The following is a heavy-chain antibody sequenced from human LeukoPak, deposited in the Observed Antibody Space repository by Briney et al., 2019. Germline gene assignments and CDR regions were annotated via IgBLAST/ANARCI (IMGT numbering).Heavy chain of an antibody. J-gene: IGHJ4*02. CDR1: GFTFSSYS. CDR2: ISGSGEFI. CDR3: ARDDSHGYHFFDS. D-gene: IGHD3-22*01. Sequence: GGSLRLSCAASGFTFSSYSMNWIRQTPGKGLEWVSSISGSGEFIYYVDSVRGRFTISRDNGKNSLYLQINSLRPEDTAVYYCARDDSHGYHFFDSWGQGTLVTVSS. V-gene: IGHV3-21*01.